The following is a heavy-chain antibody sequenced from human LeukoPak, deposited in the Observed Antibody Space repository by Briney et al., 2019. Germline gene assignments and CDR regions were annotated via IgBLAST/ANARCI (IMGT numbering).Heavy chain of an antibody. CDR3: ARGRLLRFFDY. CDR2: ISYDGINK. J-gene: IGHJ4*02. CDR1: GFTFSTYA. V-gene: IGHV3-30*04. D-gene: IGHD3-3*01. Sequence: GGSLRLSCAASGFTFSTYAVHWVRQAPGKGLEWVAIISYDGINKDYADSVKGRFTISRDNSKNTLYLQMNSLRTEDTAVYYCARGRLLRFFDYWGQGTLVTVSS.